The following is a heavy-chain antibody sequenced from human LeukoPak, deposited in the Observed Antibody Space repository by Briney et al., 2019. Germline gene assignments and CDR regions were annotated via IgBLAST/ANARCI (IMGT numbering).Heavy chain of an antibody. J-gene: IGHJ4*02. V-gene: IGHV3-53*01. D-gene: IGHD3-22*01. CDR2: IYSGGST. CDR3: ARDPVADYYDSSAVDY. Sequence: GGSLRLSCAASGFTVSSNYMSWVRQAPGKGLEWVSVIYSGGSTYYADSVKGRFTISRDNSKNTLYLQMNSLRAEDTAVYYCARDPVADYYDSSAVDYWGQGTLVTVSS. CDR1: GFTVSSNY.